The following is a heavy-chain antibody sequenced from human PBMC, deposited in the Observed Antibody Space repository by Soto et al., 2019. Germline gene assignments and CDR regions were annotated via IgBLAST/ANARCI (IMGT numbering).Heavy chain of an antibody. CDR2: ISAYNGNT. V-gene: IGHV1-18*01. Sequence: QVQLVQSGAEVKKPGASVKVSCKASGYTFTSYGISWVRQAPGQGLEWMGWISAYNGNTNYAQKRQGRVTMTTDTSTSTAYMELRSLRSDDTAVYYCARDASPYGDYSGFDYWGQGTLVTVSS. D-gene: IGHD4-17*01. CDR1: GYTFTSYG. CDR3: ARDASPYGDYSGFDY. J-gene: IGHJ4*02.